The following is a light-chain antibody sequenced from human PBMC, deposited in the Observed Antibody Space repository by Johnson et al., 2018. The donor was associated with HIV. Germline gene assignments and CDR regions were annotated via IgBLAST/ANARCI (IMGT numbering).Light chain of an antibody. CDR1: NSNIGNNY. CDR2: ESD. CDR3: GTWDSGLSAGGV. J-gene: IGLJ1*01. V-gene: IGLV1-51*02. Sequence: QSVLTQPPSVSAAPGQKVTISCSGSNSNIGNNYVSWYQQLPGTGPKLLIYESDQRPSGIPDRFSGSKSGTSATLDITGLQTGDEADYYCGTWDSGLSAGGVFGTGTKVTVL.